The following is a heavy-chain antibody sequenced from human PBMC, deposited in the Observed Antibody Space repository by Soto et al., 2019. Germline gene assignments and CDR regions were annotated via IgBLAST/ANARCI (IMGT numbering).Heavy chain of an antibody. CDR2: IYHSGSP. CDR1: GGSISRGGYS. CDR3: ARVPSP. J-gene: IGHJ5*02. Sequence: LQLQESGSGLVKPSQTLSLTCAVSGGSISRGGYSWSWIRQPPGKGLEWIGYIYHSGSPYYNPSLKRRVTISVDRSKTHFSLKLSSVTAADTAVYYCARVPSPWGQGTLVTVSS. V-gene: IGHV4-30-2*01.